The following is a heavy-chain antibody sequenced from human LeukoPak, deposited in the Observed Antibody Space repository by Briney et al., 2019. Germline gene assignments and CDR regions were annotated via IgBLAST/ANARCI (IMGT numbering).Heavy chain of an antibody. D-gene: IGHD1-26*01. CDR1: GFTFSTYS. Sequence: GGSLRLSCAAPGFTFSTYSMNWVRQAPGKGLEWVSYISDSSVTIYYADSVKGRFTISRDNAKNSLYLQMNSLRAEDTAVYYCAREGVSGSQNWFDPWGQGTLVTVSS. CDR2: ISDSSVTI. J-gene: IGHJ5*02. V-gene: IGHV3-48*01. CDR3: AREGVSGSQNWFDP.